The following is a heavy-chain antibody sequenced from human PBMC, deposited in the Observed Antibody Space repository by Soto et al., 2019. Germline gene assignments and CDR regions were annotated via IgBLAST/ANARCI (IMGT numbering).Heavy chain of an antibody. V-gene: IGHV1-3*01. CDR1: GYTFSAYT. Sequence: QAQLVQSGAEMKKPETSVKVSCKATGYTFSAYTMNWVRQAPGQSLEWMGWINAGSGNTKYSQNFQGRVSITRDTSASTVYMELTGLTSEVTAVYYCARDTETLGPRANDALDIWGQETMVTVSS. CDR3: ARDTETLGPRANDALDI. D-gene: IGHD3-3*02. CDR2: INAGSGNT. J-gene: IGHJ3*02.